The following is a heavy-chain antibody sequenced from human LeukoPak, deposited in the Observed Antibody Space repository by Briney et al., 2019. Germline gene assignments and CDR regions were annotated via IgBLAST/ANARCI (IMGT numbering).Heavy chain of an antibody. CDR3: ALAAAKGPYYYGMDV. J-gene: IGHJ6*02. V-gene: IGHV1-24*01. CDR1: GYTLTELS. Sequence: ASVKVSCKVSGYTLTELSMHWVRQAPGKGLEWMGGFDPEDGETVYAQKFQGRVTMTEDTSTDTAYMELSSLRSVDTAVYYCALAAAKGPYYYGMDVWGQGTTVTVSS. CDR2: FDPEDGET. D-gene: IGHD6-13*01.